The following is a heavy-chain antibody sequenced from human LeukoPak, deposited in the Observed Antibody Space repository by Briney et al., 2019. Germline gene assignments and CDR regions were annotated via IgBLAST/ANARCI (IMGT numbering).Heavy chain of an antibody. J-gene: IGHJ4*02. Sequence: SGPTLVNPTQTLTLTCTFSGFALSHSGVAVAWIRQPPGKAPEWLALIYGNDDVRYSPSLQSRLTITKDTSKNQVVLTMTDMDPVDTATYYCSHRQNSDYGYRGQGTLVTVSS. CDR2: IYGNDDV. D-gene: IGHD4-17*01. CDR3: SHRQNSDYGY. V-gene: IGHV2-5*01. CDR1: GFALSHSGVA.